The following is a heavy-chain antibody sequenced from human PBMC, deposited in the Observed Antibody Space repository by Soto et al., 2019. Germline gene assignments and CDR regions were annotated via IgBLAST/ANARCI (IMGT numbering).Heavy chain of an antibody. J-gene: IGHJ6*03. CDR3: ARGVTTVSYYYYMDV. Sequence: SETLSLTCAVYGGSFSGYYWSWIRQPPGKGLEWIGEINHSGSTNYNPSLKSRVTISVDTSKNQFSLKLSSVTAADTAVYYCARGVTTVSYYYYMDVWGKGTTVTVS. V-gene: IGHV4-34*01. CDR2: INHSGST. D-gene: IGHD4-17*01. CDR1: GGSFSGYY.